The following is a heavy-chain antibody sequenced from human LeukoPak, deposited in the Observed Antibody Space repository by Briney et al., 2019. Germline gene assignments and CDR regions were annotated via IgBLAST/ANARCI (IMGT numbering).Heavy chain of an antibody. Sequence: SETLSLTCTVSGGSISSGGYYWSWIRQHPGKGREWIGYIYYSGSTYYNPSLKSRVTISVDTSKNQFSLKLSSVTAADTAVYYCARDRRHIVVAWGQGTLVTVSS. CDR3: ARDRRHIVVA. D-gene: IGHD2-21*01. J-gene: IGHJ5*02. V-gene: IGHV4-31*03. CDR1: GGSISSGGYY. CDR2: IYYSGST.